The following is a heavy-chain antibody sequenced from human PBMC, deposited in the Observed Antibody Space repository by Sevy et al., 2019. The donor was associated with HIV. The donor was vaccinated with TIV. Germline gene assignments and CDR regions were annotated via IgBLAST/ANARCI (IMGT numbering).Heavy chain of an antibody. CDR2: IGTLADT. CDR1: GFTFSTYD. V-gene: IGHV3-13*01. J-gene: IGHJ3*02. CDR3: ARACAAAGGKSGPIDAFDI. D-gene: IGHD6-13*01. Sequence: GGSLRLSCVASGFTFSTYDMHGVRQVTRKGLEWVSGIGTLADTYYPDSVKGRFIISRENAKNSLYLQMNSLRAGDTAVYYCARACAAAGGKSGPIDAFDIWGQGTLVTVSS.